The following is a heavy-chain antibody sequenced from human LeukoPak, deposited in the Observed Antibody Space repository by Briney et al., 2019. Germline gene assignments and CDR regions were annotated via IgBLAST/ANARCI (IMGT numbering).Heavy chain of an antibody. V-gene: IGHV1-18*01. CDR2: ISPYTTKT. D-gene: IGHD1-26*01. CDR3: AREGGVGPTAPPDYYSYQMDV. CDR1: GYTFISYG. Sequence: ASVKVSCKASGYTFISYGITWVRQAPGQGLEWMGWISPYTTKTNYAQSLQGRVTMTTDASTSTAYMELRSLRSDDTAVYYCAREGGVGPTAPPDYYSYQMDVWGKGTTVTVSS. J-gene: IGHJ6*03.